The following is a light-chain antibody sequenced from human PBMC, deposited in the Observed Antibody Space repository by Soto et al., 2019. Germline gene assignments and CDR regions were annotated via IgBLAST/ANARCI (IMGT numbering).Light chain of an antibody. Sequence: QLVLTQPSSHSASSGDSLRRTFMRSRGLSVGDFWIRWYQQKPGNPPRDLLYYHSVANKGQGSGVPSRFSGSNDASANAGILRSNGRQPEDEADYYCGTWHRNSKTQVFGGGTQLTVL. CDR3: GTWHRNSKTQV. CDR1: RGLSVGDFW. J-gene: IGLJ2*01. CDR2: YHSVANK. V-gene: IGLV5-52*01.